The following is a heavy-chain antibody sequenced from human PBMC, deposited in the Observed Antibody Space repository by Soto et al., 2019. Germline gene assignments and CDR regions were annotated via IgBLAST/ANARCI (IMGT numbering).Heavy chain of an antibody. D-gene: IGHD3-3*01. CDR2: TYYMSKWYN. J-gene: IGHJ4*02. CDR3: ARGPGRITIFGVVTLGIYVGYFDY. CDR1: GDSVSSNSAA. Sequence: SQTLSLTCAISGDSVSSNSAAWNWIRQSPSRGLKWLGRTYYMSKWYNDYAVSVKSRITINPDTSKTQFSLQLNSVTPEDTAVYYCARGPGRITIFGVVTLGIYVGYFDYWGQGTLVTVSS. V-gene: IGHV6-1*01.